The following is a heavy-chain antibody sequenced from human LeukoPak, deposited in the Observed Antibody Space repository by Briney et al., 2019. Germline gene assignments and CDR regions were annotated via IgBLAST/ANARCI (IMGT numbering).Heavy chain of an antibody. CDR2: IKSKTDGGIT. V-gene: IGHV3-15*01. CDR1: GFTFSNAW. D-gene: IGHD1-14*01. Sequence: GGSLRLSCAASGFTFSNAWMSWVRQAPGKGLEWVGRIKSKTDGGITDHAAPVKGRFTISRDDSKNTLYLQMNSLKTEDTAVYYCTTARRNYWGQGTLVTVSS. CDR3: TTARRNY. J-gene: IGHJ4*02.